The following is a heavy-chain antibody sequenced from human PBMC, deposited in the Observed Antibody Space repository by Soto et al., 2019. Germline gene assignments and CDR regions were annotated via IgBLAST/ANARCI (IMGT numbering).Heavy chain of an antibody. Sequence: GQLLESGGGLVQPGGSLRLSCVASGFTFRSYAMAWVRQAPGKGLEWVSGISESGGKTNYAESVRGRFSISRDNSRNTLSLLMNNVTAEDTAIYYCAKDRATIFGVVWKYGMDVWGQGTTVSVS. V-gene: IGHV3-23*01. CDR3: AKDRATIFGVVWKYGMDV. J-gene: IGHJ6*02. CDR2: ISESGGKT. CDR1: GFTFRSYA. D-gene: IGHD3-3*01.